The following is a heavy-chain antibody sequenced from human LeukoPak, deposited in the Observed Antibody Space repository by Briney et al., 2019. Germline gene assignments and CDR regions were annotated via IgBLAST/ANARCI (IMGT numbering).Heavy chain of an antibody. CDR2: LSYDGTNK. CDR1: GFTFSSYA. J-gene: IGHJ4*02. Sequence: PGGSLRLSCAASGFTFSSYAMHWVRQAPGKGLEWVAVLSYDGTNKYYADSVKGRFTISRDNSKNTLYLQMNSLRAEDTAIYYCAEEIDYGGNSFNYWGQGTLVTVSS. CDR3: AEEIDYGGNSFNY. D-gene: IGHD4-23*01. V-gene: IGHV3-30*18.